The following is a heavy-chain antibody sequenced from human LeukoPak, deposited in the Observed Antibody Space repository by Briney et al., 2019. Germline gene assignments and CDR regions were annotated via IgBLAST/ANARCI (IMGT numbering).Heavy chain of an antibody. CDR2: INHSGST. CDR1: GGSFSGYY. CDR3: ARIMGDYNILTGLYLNYNFDY. V-gene: IGHV4-34*01. D-gene: IGHD3-9*01. Sequence: SETLSLTCAVYGGSFSGYYWSWIRQPPGKGLEWIGEINHSGSTNYNPSLKSRVTISVDTSKNQFSLKLSSVTAADTAVYYCARIMGDYNILTGLYLNYNFDYWGQGTLVTVSS. J-gene: IGHJ4*02.